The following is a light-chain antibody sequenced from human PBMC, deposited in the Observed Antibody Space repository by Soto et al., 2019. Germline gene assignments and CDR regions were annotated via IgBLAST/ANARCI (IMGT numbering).Light chain of an antibody. V-gene: IGKV1-13*02. CDR3: QQFNV. CDR2: DVS. J-gene: IGKJ4*01. CDR1: QGIGSA. Sequence: IQLTQSPSSLSASVGDRVTITCRASQGIGSALAWYQQKPGKAPKLLIYDVSSLESGVPSRFSGSGSGTDFTLTISSLQPEDFATYYCQQFNVFGGGTKVDIK.